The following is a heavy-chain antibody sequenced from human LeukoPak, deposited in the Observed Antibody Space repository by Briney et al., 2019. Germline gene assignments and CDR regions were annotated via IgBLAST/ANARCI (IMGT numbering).Heavy chain of an antibody. V-gene: IGHV1-69*05. Sequence: SVKVSCKASGGTFSSYAISWVRQAPGQGLEWMGGIIPIFGTANYAQKFQGRVTITTDESTSTAYMELSSLRSEDTAVYYCARITIFGVGPRSYWYFDLWGRGTLVTVSS. CDR1: GGTFSSYA. CDR3: ARITIFGVGPRSYWYFDL. D-gene: IGHD3-3*01. CDR2: IIPIFGTA. J-gene: IGHJ2*01.